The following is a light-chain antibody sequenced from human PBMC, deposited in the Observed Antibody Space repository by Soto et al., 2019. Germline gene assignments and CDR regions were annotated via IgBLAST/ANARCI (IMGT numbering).Light chain of an antibody. V-gene: IGLV2-14*01. CDR2: EVT. J-gene: IGLJ3*02. Sequence: QSALTQPASVSGSPGQSITISCTATIIDVYDYKYVSWYQQHPGKAPKLIIYEVTHRPSGVSSRFSGSKSDNTASLTISGLQAEDEADYYCSSFTPYSLGVFGGGTKLTVL. CDR3: SSFTPYSLGV. CDR1: IIDVYDYKY.